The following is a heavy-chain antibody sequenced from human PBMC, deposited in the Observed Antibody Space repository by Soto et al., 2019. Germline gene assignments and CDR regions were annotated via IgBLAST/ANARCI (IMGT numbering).Heavy chain of an antibody. J-gene: IGHJ4*02. D-gene: IGHD1-26*01. V-gene: IGHV3-30*18. CDR1: GFTFSSYG. Sequence: VGSLRLSCAGSGFTFSSYGIHWVRQAPGKGLEWVALTSYDGGNEKYTESVKDRFTISRDDSHNVAYLQMSSLRTEDTAMYYCAKDRYSGTYPTDFDYWGQGSLVTVSS. CDR2: TSYDGGNE. CDR3: AKDRYSGTYPTDFDY.